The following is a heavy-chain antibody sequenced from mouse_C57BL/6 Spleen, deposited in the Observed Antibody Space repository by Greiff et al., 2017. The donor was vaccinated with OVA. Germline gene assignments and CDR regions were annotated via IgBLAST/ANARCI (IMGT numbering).Heavy chain of an antibody. CDR1: GYTFTDYE. Sequence: QVQLQQSGAELVRPGASVTLSCKASGYTFTDYEMHWVKQTPVHGLEWIGAIDPETGGPAYNQKFKGKAILTADKSSSTAYMELRSLTSEDSAVYYCTRVGQLRLPFDYWGQGTTLTVSS. D-gene: IGHD3-2*02. CDR2: IDPETGGP. V-gene: IGHV1-15*01. J-gene: IGHJ2*01. CDR3: TRVGQLRLPFDY.